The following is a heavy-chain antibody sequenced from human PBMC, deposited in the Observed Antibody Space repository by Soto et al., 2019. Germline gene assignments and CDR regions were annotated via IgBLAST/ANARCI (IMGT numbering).Heavy chain of an antibody. CDR3: AKNIYYGWGPRGY. Sequence: SETLSLTCTVSGGSISSGDYYWSWIRPPPGKGLEWIGYIYYSGSTYYNPSLKSRVTISVDTSKNSLYLQMNSLRAEDTAVYYWAKNIYYGWGPRGYGGQGTLVTVS. CDR1: GGSISSGDYY. CDR2: IYYSGST. V-gene: IGHV4-30-4*01. J-gene: IGHJ4*02. D-gene: IGHD3-10*01.